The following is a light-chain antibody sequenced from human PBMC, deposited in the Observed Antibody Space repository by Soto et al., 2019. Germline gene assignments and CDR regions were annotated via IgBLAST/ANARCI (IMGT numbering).Light chain of an antibody. V-gene: IGKV1-5*01. CDR3: QQYSTYPWT. J-gene: IGKJ1*01. CDR2: DVS. CDR1: QTISRS. Sequence: DMEMTQSPSTLSASVGDRVPITCRASQTISRSVAWYQQRPGKAPKVLIYDVSTLETGVPARFSGSGSGTEFTLTISSLQPDDFATYYCQQYSTYPWTFGQGTKVDIK.